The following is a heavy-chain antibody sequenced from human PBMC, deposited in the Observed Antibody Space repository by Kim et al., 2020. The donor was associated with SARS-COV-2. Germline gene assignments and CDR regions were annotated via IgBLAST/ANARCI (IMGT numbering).Heavy chain of an antibody. CDR2: ICSSSTI. Sequence: GGSLRLSCAASGFTFSSYSMNWVRQAPGKGLEWVSYICSSSTIYYADSVKGRCTISRDNAKNSLYLQLNSLRDEDTAVYYCARDRPWIQLPFYGMDVWGQETTVTVSS. CDR3: ARDRPWIQLPFYGMDV. V-gene: IGHV3-48*02. J-gene: IGHJ6*02. D-gene: IGHD5-18*01. CDR1: GFTFSSYS.